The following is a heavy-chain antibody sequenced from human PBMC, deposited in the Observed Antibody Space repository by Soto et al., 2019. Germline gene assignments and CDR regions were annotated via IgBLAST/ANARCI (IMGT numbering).Heavy chain of an antibody. CDR2: IYPGDSDN. Sequence: GESLKISCSGSGYTFSNYWIGWVRQMPGKGLEWMGVIYPGDSDNRHRPSLQRQVTISVDKSINNAYMQWSSLKDSDTDIYYCARRSTTVTQKWLDPRGQGTIVTVSS. J-gene: IGHJ5*02. CDR3: ARRSTTVTQKWLDP. CDR1: GYTFSNYW. D-gene: IGHD4-4*01. V-gene: IGHV5-51*01.